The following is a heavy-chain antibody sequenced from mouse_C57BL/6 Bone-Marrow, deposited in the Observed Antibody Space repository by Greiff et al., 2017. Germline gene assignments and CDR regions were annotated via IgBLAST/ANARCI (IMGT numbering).Heavy chain of an antibody. D-gene: IGHD3-2*02. V-gene: IGHV14-2*01. CDR1: GFNIKDDY. CDR2: IDPEDGET. CDR3: ARAAQAPGPRVSFDY. J-gene: IGHJ2*01. Sequence: EVQLQESGAELVRPGASVKLSCTASGFNIKDDYMHWVKQRTEQGLEWIGRIDPEDGETKYAPKFQGKATITADTSSNTAYLQLSSLTSEDTAVYYCARAAQAPGPRVSFDYWGQGTTLTVSS.